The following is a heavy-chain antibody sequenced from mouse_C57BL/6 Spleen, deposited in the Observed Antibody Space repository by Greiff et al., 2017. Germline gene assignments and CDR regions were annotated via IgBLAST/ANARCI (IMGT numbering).Heavy chain of an antibody. Sequence: EVQLVESGGGLVKPGGSLKLSCAASGFTFSSYAMSWVRQTPEKRLEWVATISDGGSYTYYPDNVKGRFTISRDNAKNNLYLQMSHLKSEDTAMYYCARGELYYGNYGAMDYWGQGTSVTVSS. D-gene: IGHD2-1*01. CDR1: GFTFSSYA. CDR2: ISDGGSYT. CDR3: ARGELYYGNYGAMDY. V-gene: IGHV5-4*01. J-gene: IGHJ4*01.